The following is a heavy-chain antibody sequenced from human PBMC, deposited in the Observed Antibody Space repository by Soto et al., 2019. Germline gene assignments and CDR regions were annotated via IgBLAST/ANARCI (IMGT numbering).Heavy chain of an antibody. CDR2: VNPIVSMS. CDR3: ARHVNIAVAGTGFDY. Sequence: ASVKVSCKASGDTFNFYSINWVRQAPGLGLEWMGRVNPIVSMSNYAQKFQGRVTMTADKSTSTAYMELSSLRSEDTAVYYCARHVNIAVAGTGFDYWGQGTPVTVS. J-gene: IGHJ4*02. D-gene: IGHD6-19*01. V-gene: IGHV1-69*02. CDR1: GDTFNFYS.